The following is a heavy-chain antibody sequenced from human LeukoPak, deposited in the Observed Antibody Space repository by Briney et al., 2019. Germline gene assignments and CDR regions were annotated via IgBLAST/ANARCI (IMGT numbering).Heavy chain of an antibody. V-gene: IGHV3-48*03. D-gene: IGHD4-17*01. CDR3: ARSMTTVTTRFFDL. CDR1: GFTFSSYE. CDR2: ISSSGSTI. Sequence: GGSLRLSCAASGFTFSSYEMNWVRQAPGKGLEWVSYISSSGSTIYYADSMKGRFTVSRDNVKNSLFLQMDSLRAEDTALYYCARSMTTVTTRFFDLWGRGTLVTVSS. J-gene: IGHJ2*01.